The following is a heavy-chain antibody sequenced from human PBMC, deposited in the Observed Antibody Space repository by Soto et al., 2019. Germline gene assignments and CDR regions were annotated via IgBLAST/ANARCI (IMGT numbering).Heavy chain of an antibody. CDR1: GGTFSSYT. Sequence: QVQLVQSGAEVKKPGSSVKVSCKASGGTFSSYTISWVRQAPGQGLEWMGRIIPILGIANYAQKFQGRVTTTADKSTSTAYMELSSLRSEDTAVYYCARDKKGYGMDVWGQGTTVTVSS. CDR3: ARDKKGYGMDV. J-gene: IGHJ6*02. V-gene: IGHV1-69*08. CDR2: IIPILGIA.